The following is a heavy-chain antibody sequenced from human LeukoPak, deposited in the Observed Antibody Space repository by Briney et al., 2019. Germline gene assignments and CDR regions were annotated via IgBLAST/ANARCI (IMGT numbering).Heavy chain of an antibody. Sequence: GGSLRLSCAASGFTFSNAWMSWVRQAPGKGLEWVGRIKSKTDGGTTDYAAPVKGRFTISRDDSKNTLYVQMNSLKTEDTAGYYCTTGPYDYGSGTYYHWGQGTLVTVSS. CDR2: IKSKTDGGTT. V-gene: IGHV3-15*01. J-gene: IGHJ4*02. CDR3: TTGPYDYGSGTYYH. CDR1: GFTFSNAW. D-gene: IGHD3-10*01.